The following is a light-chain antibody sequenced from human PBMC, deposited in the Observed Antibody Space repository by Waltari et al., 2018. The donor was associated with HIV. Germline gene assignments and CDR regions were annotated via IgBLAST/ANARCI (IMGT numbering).Light chain of an antibody. CDR2: GNS. J-gene: IGLJ2*01. V-gene: IGLV1-40*01. CDR1: SSNIGGGYD. Sequence: QSVLTQPPSVSGAPGQRVTISCTGSSSNIGGGYDVYWYQQLPGTAPKLLIYGNSNRPSGVPDRFSVSKSGTSASLAITGLRAEDEADYYCQSYDISLSASFGGGTKLTVL. CDR3: QSYDISLSAS.